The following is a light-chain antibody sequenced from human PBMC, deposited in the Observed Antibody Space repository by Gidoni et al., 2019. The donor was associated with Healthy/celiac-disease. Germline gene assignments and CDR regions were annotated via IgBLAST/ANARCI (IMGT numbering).Light chain of an antibody. J-gene: IGKJ2*01. Sequence: EIVLSHSPGTLSLSPGDRATLSCRASQRVSSSYLAWYQQKPGQAPRLLIYGASSRATGIPDRFSSSGSGTDFALTISRLEPEDFAVYYCQQYGSSPVTFGQGTKLEIK. CDR1: QRVSSSY. CDR2: GAS. V-gene: IGKV3-20*01. CDR3: QQYGSSPVT.